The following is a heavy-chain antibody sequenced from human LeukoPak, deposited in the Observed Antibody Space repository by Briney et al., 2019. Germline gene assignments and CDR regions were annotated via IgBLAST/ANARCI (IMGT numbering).Heavy chain of an antibody. CDR2: ISSRSTSI. J-gene: IGHJ4*02. D-gene: IGHD1-26*01. CDR1: GFTFSDYS. CDR3: ARDDRVGALL. V-gene: IGHV3-21*01. Sequence: GGSLRLSCAASGFTFSDYSMNWVRQAPGKGLEWVSSISSRSTSIYYVDSVKGRFTISRDSAKKLVYLQMNSLRAEDTAVYYCARDDRVGALLWGQGTLVTVSS.